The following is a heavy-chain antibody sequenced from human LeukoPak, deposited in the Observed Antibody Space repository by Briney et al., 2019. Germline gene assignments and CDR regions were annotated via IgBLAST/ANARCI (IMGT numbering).Heavy chain of an antibody. Sequence: SGGSLRLSCAASGFTFSSYAMSWVRQAPGKGLEWVSAISDSGGSTYYADSVKGRFTIPRDNSKNTLYLQMNSLRAEDTAVYYCAKDPTRTGYDSSGYYSWYWGQGTLVTVSS. D-gene: IGHD3-22*01. CDR1: GFTFSSYA. J-gene: IGHJ4*02. V-gene: IGHV3-23*01. CDR2: ISDSGGST. CDR3: AKDPTRTGYDSSGYYSWY.